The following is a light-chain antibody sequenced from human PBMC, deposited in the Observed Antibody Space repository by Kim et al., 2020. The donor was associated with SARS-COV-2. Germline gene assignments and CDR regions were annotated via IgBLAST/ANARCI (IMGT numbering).Light chain of an antibody. J-gene: IGLJ3*02. V-gene: IGLV2-11*01. CDR1: SSDVGGYNS. CDR2: DVS. Sequence: QSALTQPRSVSGSPGQSVTISCTGTSSDVGGYNSVSWYQQHPGKAPKLMIFDVSQRPSGVPDRFSASKSGNTASLTISGLQAEDEADYYCCSYAGSYTVFGGGTQLTVL. CDR3: CSYAGSYTV.